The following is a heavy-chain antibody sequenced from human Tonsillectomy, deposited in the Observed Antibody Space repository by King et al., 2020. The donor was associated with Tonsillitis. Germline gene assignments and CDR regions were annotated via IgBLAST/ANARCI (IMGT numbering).Heavy chain of an antibody. D-gene: IGHD3-10*01. CDR2: ISGYNGNT. J-gene: IGHJ4*02. CDR1: GYTFANYG. V-gene: IGHV1-18*04. CDR3: ARDTYYSGLGSYDPFDY. Sequence: VQLVESGAEVKKPGASVKVSCKASGYTFANYGISWVRQAPGQGLEWMGWISGYNGNTNYAQKLQGRVTMTTDTSTSTAYMELRSLRSDDPAVYYCARDTYYSGLGSYDPFDYWGQGTLVIVSS.